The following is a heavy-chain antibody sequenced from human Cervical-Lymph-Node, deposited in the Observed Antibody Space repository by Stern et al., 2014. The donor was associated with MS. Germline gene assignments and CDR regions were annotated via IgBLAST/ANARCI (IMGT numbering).Heavy chain of an antibody. CDR3: ARVTVVEPVAVGYMDV. D-gene: IGHD2-2*01. V-gene: IGHV1-69*01. CDR2: IIPIFGSA. CDR1: GGTFNTYA. J-gene: IGHJ6*02. Sequence: VQLVESGAEVKKTGSSVKVSCKVSGGTFNTYAFTWVRQAPGQGPEWMGGIIPIFGSANYAQKFQGRVTITADESTSTTYMEVSSLRSEDTAVYYCARVTVVEPVAVGYMDVWGQGTTVTVSS.